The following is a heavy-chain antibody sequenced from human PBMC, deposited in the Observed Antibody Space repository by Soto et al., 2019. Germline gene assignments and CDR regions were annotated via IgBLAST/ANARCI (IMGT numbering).Heavy chain of an antibody. V-gene: IGHV3-30*18. CDR2: ISYDGSNK. CDR1: GFTFTDYG. CDR3: AKDTYYHDSSGYYVFDY. Sequence: QVQLVESGGGVVQPGRSLRLSCADSGFTFTDYGMHWVRQAPGKGLEWVAVISYDGSNKNYADSVKGRFTISRDNSKNRXYLQMNSLRAEDTAVYYCAKDTYYHDSSGYYVFDYWGQGTLVTVSS. J-gene: IGHJ4*02. D-gene: IGHD3-22*01.